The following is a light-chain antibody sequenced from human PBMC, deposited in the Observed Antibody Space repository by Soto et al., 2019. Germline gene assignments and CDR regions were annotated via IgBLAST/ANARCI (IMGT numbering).Light chain of an antibody. CDR3: QQSYSTPIT. V-gene: IGKV1-39*01. Sequence: DLQMTQSPSSLSASVGDRVTITCRASQSIASYLNWYQQKPGKAPKILIYAASSLQSGVPSRFSGSGSGTDFTLIISSLQPEDFATYFCQQSYSTPITFGQGTRLEIK. J-gene: IGKJ5*01. CDR1: QSIASY. CDR2: AAS.